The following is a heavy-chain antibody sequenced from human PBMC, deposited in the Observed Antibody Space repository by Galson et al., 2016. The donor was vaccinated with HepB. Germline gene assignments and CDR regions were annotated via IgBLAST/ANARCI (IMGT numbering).Heavy chain of an antibody. J-gene: IGHJ4*02. CDR2: ISAASNT. CDR3: ANYLGYGSGRPGYFHS. D-gene: IGHD3-10*01. CDR1: GFTFSSYA. V-gene: IGHV3-23*01. Sequence: SLRLSCAASGFTFSSYAMSWVRQAPGKGLEWVSVISAASNTYYTDSVKGRFTISRDNSKTTLHLEMNSLRVEDTAVYFCANYLGYGSGRPGYFHSWGQGTLVTVSP.